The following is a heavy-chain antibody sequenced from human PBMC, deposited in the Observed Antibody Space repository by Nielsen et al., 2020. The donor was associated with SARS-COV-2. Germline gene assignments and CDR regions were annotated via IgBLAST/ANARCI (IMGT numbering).Heavy chain of an antibody. J-gene: IGHJ3*01. V-gene: IGHV3-21*01. CDR2: ISSSSSDI. D-gene: IGHD1-26*01. CDR1: GFTFSSYS. Sequence: GESLKISCAASGFTFSSYSMNWVRQAPGKGLEWVSSISSSSSDIYYADSVRGRFTISRDNAKNTLYLQMYNLRPEDTALYYCAKVITEWELLSVAFDFWGQGTMVTVSS. CDR3: AKVITEWELLSVAFDF.